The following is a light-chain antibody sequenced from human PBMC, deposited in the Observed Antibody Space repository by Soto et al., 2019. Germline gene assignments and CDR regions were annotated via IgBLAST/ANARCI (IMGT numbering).Light chain of an antibody. CDR2: KAS. J-gene: IGKJ1*01. CDR1: QSISSW. V-gene: IGKV1-5*03. CDR3: QQYNSYST. Sequence: DIQMTQSPSSLSPSGGDRVTITCRASQSISSWLAWYQQRPGKAPKLLIYKASSLQSGVPSRFSGSGSGTEFTLTISSLQPDDFATYYCQQYNSYSTFGQGTKVDIK.